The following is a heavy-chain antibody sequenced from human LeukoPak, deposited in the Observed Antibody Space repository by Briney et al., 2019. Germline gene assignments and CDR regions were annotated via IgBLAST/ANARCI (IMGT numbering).Heavy chain of an antibody. V-gene: IGHV4-31*03. CDR1: GGSIGSGAYY. J-gene: IGHJ4*02. Sequence: PSQTLSLTCTVSGGSIGSGAYYWSWIRQHPGKGLEWIGYIYYSGSTYYNPSLKSRVTISVDASKNQFSLKLSSVTAADTAVYYCAKDLGDGYLANDYWGQGTLVTVSS. CDR3: AKDLGDGYLANDY. CDR2: IYYSGST. D-gene: IGHD5-24*01.